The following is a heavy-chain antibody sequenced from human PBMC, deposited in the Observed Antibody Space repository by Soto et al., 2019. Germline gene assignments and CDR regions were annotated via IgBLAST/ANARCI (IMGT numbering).Heavy chain of an antibody. Sequence: GGSLRLSCAASGFTFSSYAMSWVRQAPGKGLEWVSAISGSGGSTYYADSVKGRFTISRDNSKNTLYLQMNGLRAEDTAVYYCAKAGNTAMVIYNDYWGQGTLVTVSS. CDR3: AKAGNTAMVIYNDY. CDR1: GFTFSSYA. J-gene: IGHJ4*02. D-gene: IGHD5-18*01. V-gene: IGHV3-23*01. CDR2: ISGSGGST.